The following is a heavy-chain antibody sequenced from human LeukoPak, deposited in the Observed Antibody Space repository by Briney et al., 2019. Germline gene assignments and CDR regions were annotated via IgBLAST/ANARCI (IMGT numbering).Heavy chain of an antibody. Sequence: GGSLRLSCAASGFTFSSYSMNWVRQAPGTGLEWVSFISSSSSYIYYADSVKGRFTISRDNAKNSLYLQMNSLRAEDTAVYYCARESYSGSYAYYYYYYMDVWGKGTTVTISS. J-gene: IGHJ6*03. D-gene: IGHD1-26*01. CDR3: ARESYSGSYAYYYYYYMDV. V-gene: IGHV3-21*04. CDR2: ISSSSSYI. CDR1: GFTFSSYS.